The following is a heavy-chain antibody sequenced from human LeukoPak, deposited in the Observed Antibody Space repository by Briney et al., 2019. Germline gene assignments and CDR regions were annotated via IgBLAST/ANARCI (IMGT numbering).Heavy chain of an antibody. D-gene: IGHD2-15*01. CDR3: ARYCSGGSCYGGFDY. CDR2: IYYGGST. Sequence: SETLSLTCTVSGGSISSYYWCWIRQPPGKGLQWIGYIYYGGSTNYNPSLKSRVTISVDTSKNQFSLKLSFVTAADTAVYFCARYCSGGSCYGGFDYWGQGTLVTVSS. J-gene: IGHJ4*02. CDR1: GGSISSYY. V-gene: IGHV4-59*01.